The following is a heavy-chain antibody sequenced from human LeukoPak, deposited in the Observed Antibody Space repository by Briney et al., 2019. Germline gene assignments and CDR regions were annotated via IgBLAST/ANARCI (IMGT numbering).Heavy chain of an antibody. CDR2: IKSKTDGGTT. CDR3: TINYYDSSGYYSDY. J-gene: IGHJ4*02. Sequence: GGSLRLSCAASGCTFSNAWMSWVRQAPGKGLEWVGRIKSKTDGGTTDYAAPVKGRFTISRDDSKNTLYLQMNSLKTEDTAVYYCTINYYDSSGYYSDYWGQGTLVTVSS. V-gene: IGHV3-15*01. CDR1: GCTFSNAW. D-gene: IGHD3-22*01.